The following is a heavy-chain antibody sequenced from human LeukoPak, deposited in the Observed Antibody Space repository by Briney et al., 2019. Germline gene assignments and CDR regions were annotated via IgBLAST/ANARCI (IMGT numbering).Heavy chain of an antibody. CDR3: ARVDILTGYHFDY. CDR1: GFTFSDHY. CDR2: TRNKANSYTT. D-gene: IGHD3-9*01. V-gene: IGHV3-72*01. Sequence: PGGSLRLSCAASGFTFSDHYMDWVRQAPGKGLEWVGRTRNKANSYTTEYAASVKGRFTISRDDSKNSLYLQMNSLKTEDTAVYYCARVDILTGYHFDYWGQGTLVTVSS. J-gene: IGHJ4*02.